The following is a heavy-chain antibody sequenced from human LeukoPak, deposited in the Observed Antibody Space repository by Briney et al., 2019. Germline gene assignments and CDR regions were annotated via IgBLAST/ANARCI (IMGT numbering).Heavy chain of an antibody. CDR3: ARRERTDSSSGDY. CDR2: ISGSGGST. D-gene: IGHD6-13*01. CDR1: GFTFSSYA. V-gene: IGHV3-23*01. Sequence: TGGSLRLSCAASGFTFSSYAMSWVRQAPGKGLEWVSTISGSGGSTYYADSVKGRFTISRDNSKNTLYLQMNSLRAEDTAVYYCARRERTDSSSGDYWGQGTLVTVSS. J-gene: IGHJ4*02.